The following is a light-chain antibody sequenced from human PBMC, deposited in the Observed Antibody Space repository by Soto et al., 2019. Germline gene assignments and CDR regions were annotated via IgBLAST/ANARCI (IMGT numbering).Light chain of an antibody. Sequence: EIVLTLSPATLSLSPGERATLSCRASQSVSSYLAWYQQKPGQAPRLLIYDASNRATGIPARFSGSGSGTDFTLTISSLEPEDFAVYYCQQRSNWPFGGGTKVEIK. CDR1: QSVSSY. CDR2: DAS. CDR3: QQRSNWP. V-gene: IGKV3-11*01. J-gene: IGKJ4*01.